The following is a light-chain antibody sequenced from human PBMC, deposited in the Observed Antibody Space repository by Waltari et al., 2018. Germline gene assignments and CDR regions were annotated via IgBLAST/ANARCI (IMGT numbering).Light chain of an antibody. Sequence: QSALTQPRSVSGSPGQSVTISCTGSSSDVGASKYVSWYQQHPGKAPKLIIFDVTERALGVPDRFSGSKSGNAAFLTVSVLQADDEADYYCFSYAGTYNLVFVGGTKLTVL. J-gene: IGLJ2*01. CDR1: SSDVGASKY. CDR3: FSYAGTYNLV. CDR2: DVT. V-gene: IGLV2-11*01.